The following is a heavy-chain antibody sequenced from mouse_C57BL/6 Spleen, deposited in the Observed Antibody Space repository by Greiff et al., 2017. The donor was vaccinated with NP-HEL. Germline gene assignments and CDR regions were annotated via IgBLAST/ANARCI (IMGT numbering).Heavy chain of an antibody. CDR3: ARGGTTVVATGYWYFDV. Sequence: EVQLQQSGPVLVKPGASVKMSCKASGYTFTDYYMNWVKQSHGQSLEWIGVINPYNGGTSYNEKFKGKATLHVDKSSSTDDMELNSLTSDDSAVYYCARGGTTVVATGYWYFDVWGTGTTVTVSS. V-gene: IGHV1-19*01. CDR1: GYTFTDYY. J-gene: IGHJ1*03. D-gene: IGHD1-1*01. CDR2: INPYNGGT.